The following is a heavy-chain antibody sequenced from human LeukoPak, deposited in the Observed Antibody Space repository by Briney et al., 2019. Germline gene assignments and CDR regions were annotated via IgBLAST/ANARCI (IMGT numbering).Heavy chain of an antibody. D-gene: IGHD5-18*01. CDR1: GFTVSTNY. CDR3: ARRGDNYGSPFDY. CDR2: IYSGGNT. Sequence: PGGSLRLSCAVSGFTVSTNYMNWVRQAPGKGLEWGSLIYSGGNTDYADSVKGRFTISRDNSKNTLYLQMNSLRAEDTAVYYCARRGDNYGSPFDYWSQGTLVTVSS. V-gene: IGHV3-53*01. J-gene: IGHJ4*02.